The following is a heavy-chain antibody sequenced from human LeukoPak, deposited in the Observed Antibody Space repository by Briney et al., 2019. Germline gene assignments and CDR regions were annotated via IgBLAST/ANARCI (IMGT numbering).Heavy chain of an antibody. CDR1: GLTVSSNY. D-gene: IGHD6-6*01. Sequence: GGSLRLSCAASGLTVSSNYMSWVRQAPGKGLEWVSMIYSDGTTYYTDSVKGRFTISRDNSKNTLYLQMNSLRAEDTAVYYCAKGGIAARPYYYYYYMDVWGKGTTVTVSS. CDR3: AKGGIAARPYYYYYYMDV. CDR2: IYSDGTT. J-gene: IGHJ6*03. V-gene: IGHV3-53*01.